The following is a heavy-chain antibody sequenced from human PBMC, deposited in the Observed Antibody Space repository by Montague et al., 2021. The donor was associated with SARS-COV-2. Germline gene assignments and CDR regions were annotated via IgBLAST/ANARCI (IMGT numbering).Heavy chain of an antibody. V-gene: IGHV4-59*01. D-gene: IGHD3-22*01. J-gene: IGHJ5*02. CDR3: AREDRRNWFDP. CDR2: IYYRGTT. CDR1: GGSISSDY. Sequence: SETLSLTCSDSGGSISSDYWSWIRQSPGKGLEWIGYIYYRGTTNYNPSLKSRVTFSVDTSKNQFSLKLISVTAADTAVYFCAREDRRNWFDPWGQGVLVTVSS.